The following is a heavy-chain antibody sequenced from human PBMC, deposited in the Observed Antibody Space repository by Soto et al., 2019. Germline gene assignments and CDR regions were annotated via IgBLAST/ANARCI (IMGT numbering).Heavy chain of an antibody. V-gene: IGHV1-18*01. Sequence: QVQLVQSGAEVKTPGASVRVSCKASGYTFTEYGIGWVRQAPGQGLEWMGWISVYNGNTNYEQKFQDRVTMTTDTXTXXAYMELRSLRSDDTAIYYCARAYDSSGYYRSPIDFWGQGTLVTVSS. CDR1: GYTFTEYG. CDR3: ARAYDSSGYYRSPIDF. D-gene: IGHD3-22*01. CDR2: ISVYNGNT. J-gene: IGHJ4*02.